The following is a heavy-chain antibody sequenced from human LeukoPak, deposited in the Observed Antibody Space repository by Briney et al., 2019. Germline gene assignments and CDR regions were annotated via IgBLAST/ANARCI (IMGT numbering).Heavy chain of an antibody. V-gene: IGHV3-7*01. CDR1: GFTFSIYW. CDR3: VRKNAFDM. CDR2: IKQDGSEK. J-gene: IGHJ3*02. Sequence: GGSLRLSCAASGFTFSIYWMSWVRQAPGKGLEWVANIKQDGSEKHYVDSVKSRFTVSRDNAKISLYLQMDSLRAEDSAVYYCVRKNAFDMWGQGTMVTVSS.